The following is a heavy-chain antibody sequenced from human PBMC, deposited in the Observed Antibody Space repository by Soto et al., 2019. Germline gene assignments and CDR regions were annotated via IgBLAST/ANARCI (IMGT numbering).Heavy chain of an antibody. CDR3: ARVYCSGGSCYSIDY. Sequence: ASVKVSCKASGYTFTSYFMHWVRQAPGQGLEWMGIINPSGGSTSYAQKFQGRVTKTRDTSTSTVYMELSSLRSEDTAVYYYARVYCSGGSCYSIDYWGQGTLVTVSS. CDR1: GYTFTSYF. V-gene: IGHV1-46*03. CDR2: INPSGGST. D-gene: IGHD2-15*01. J-gene: IGHJ4*02.